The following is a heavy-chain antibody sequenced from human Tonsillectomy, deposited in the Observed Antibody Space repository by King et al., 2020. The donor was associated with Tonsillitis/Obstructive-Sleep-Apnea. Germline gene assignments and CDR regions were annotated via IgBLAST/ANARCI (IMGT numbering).Heavy chain of an antibody. V-gene: IGHV4-59*08. CDR2: IYYSGST. CDR3: ARQYYDILTGYIFWYFDL. CDR1: GGSISSYY. D-gene: IGHD3-9*01. J-gene: IGHJ2*01. Sequence: VQLQESGPGLVKPSETLSLTCTVSGGSISSYYWSWIRQPPGKGLEWIGYIYYSGSTNYNPSPKSRVTISIDTSKNQFSLRLSSVTAADTAVYYCARQYYDILTGYIFWYFDLWGRGTLVTVSS.